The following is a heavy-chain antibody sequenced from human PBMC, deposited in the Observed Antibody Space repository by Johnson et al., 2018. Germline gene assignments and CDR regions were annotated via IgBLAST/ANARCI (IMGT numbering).Heavy chain of an antibody. CDR3: ATDQYAGDACEI. V-gene: IGHV3-23*04. D-gene: IGHD2-2*01. CDR2: ISGSGGST. J-gene: IGHJ3*02. CDR1: GFTFSSYA. Sequence: VQLVQSGGGLVQPGGSLRLSCAASGFTFSSYAMSWVRQAPGKGLEWVSAISGSGGSTYYADSVKGRFTISRNHSKNTLYLKMTSLRAEDTAGSYCATDQYAGDACEIRGQGTRVTVSA.